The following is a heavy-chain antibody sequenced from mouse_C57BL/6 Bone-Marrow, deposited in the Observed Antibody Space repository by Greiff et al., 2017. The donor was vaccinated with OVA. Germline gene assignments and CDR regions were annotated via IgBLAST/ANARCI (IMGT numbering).Heavy chain of an antibody. CDR3: TTLRWLLRGY. J-gene: IGHJ2*01. V-gene: IGHV14-4*01. D-gene: IGHD2-3*01. CDR2: IDPENGDT. CDR1: GFNIKDDY. Sequence: VQLQQSGAELVRPGASVKLSCTASGFNIKDDYMHWVKQRPEQGLEWIGWIDPENGDTEYASKFQGKATITADTSSNTAYLQLSSLTSEDTAVYYCTTLRWLLRGYWGQGTTLTVSS.